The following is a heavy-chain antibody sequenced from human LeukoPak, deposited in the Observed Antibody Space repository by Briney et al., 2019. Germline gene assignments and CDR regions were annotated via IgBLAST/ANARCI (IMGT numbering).Heavy chain of an antibody. Sequence: GGSLRLSCAASGFTFSSYGMSWVRQAPGKGLEWVSAISSSSSYIYYADSVKGRFTISRDNAKNSLYLQMNSLRAEDTAVYYCARDLTMVRGVMVYWGQGTLVTVSS. D-gene: IGHD3-10*01. CDR3: ARDLTMVRGVMVY. V-gene: IGHV3-21*01. J-gene: IGHJ4*02. CDR2: ISSSSSYI. CDR1: GFTFSSYG.